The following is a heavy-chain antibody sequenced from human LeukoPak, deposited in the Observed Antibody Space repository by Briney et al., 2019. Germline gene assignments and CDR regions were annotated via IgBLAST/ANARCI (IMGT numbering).Heavy chain of an antibody. Sequence: SETLSLTCTVSGGSISSHHWSWIRQPPGKGLEWIGYMDYSGSTNYNPSLKSRVTISVDTSKNQFSLKLSSVTAADTAVYYCARAHGARGIYYYYFYMDVWGKGTTVTVSS. CDR1: GGSISSHH. CDR3: ARAHGARGIYYYYFYMDV. D-gene: IGHD3-10*01. V-gene: IGHV4-59*11. J-gene: IGHJ6*03. CDR2: MDYSGST.